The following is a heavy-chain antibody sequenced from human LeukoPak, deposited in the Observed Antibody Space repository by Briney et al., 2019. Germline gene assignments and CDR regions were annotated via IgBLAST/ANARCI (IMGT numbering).Heavy chain of an antibody. J-gene: IGHJ4*02. CDR1: GGSISSYY. Sequence: SETLSLTCTVSGGSISSYYWSWIRQPPGKGLEWIGYIYYSGSTNYNPSLKSRVTMSVDTSKNQFSLKLSSVTAADTAVYYCARDHGGNAVSDCFDCWGQGTLVTVSS. CDR2: IYYSGST. CDR3: ARDHGGNAVSDCFDC. D-gene: IGHD4-23*01. V-gene: IGHV4-59*12.